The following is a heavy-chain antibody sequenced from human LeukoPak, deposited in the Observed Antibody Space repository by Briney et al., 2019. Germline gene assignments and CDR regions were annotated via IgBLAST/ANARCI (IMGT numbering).Heavy chain of an antibody. Sequence: PSETLSLTCTVSGNSINSDYYWAWIRQSPGKGLEWIASTYHTGNTYYNPSLKSRVTISVDTSKNQFSLKLSSVTAAETAVYYCAREGTQTINWYHWFDPWGQGTLVTVSS. J-gene: IGHJ5*02. D-gene: IGHD1-1*01. V-gene: IGHV4-38-2*02. CDR3: AREGTQTINWYHWFDP. CDR2: TYHTGNT. CDR1: GNSINSDYY.